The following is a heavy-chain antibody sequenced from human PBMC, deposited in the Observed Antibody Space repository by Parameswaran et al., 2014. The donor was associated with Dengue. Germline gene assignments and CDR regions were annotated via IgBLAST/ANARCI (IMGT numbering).Heavy chain of an antibody. CDR3: ARDPGRGAAMVHWYFDL. CDR2: IIPIFGTA. J-gene: IGHJ2*01. Sequence: WVRQAPGQGLEWMGGIIPIFGTANYAQKFQGRVTITADESTSTAYMELSSLRSEDTAVYYCARDPGRGAAMVHWYFDLWGRGTLVTVSS. V-gene: IGHV1-69*01. D-gene: IGHD5-18*01.